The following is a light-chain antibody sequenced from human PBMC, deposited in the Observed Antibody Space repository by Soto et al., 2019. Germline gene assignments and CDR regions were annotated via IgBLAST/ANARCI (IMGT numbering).Light chain of an antibody. V-gene: IGKV3-11*01. CDR3: QQRSNWPLT. J-gene: IGKJ3*01. Sequence: DIVLTQSPGTLSLSPGERATLSCRASQSVSSYLVWFQQKPGQAPRLLIYDASTRATGVPARFSGSGSGTDFTLTISSLEPEDLAVYYCQQRSNWPLTFGPGTKVDIK. CDR2: DAS. CDR1: QSVSSY.